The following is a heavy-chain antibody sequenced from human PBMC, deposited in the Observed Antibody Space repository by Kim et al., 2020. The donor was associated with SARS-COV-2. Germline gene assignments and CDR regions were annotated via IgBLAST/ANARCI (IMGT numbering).Heavy chain of an antibody. CDR3: ARPSYDILTGYLV. CDR1: GYSFTSYW. Sequence: GESLKISCKGSGYSFTSYWIGWVRQMPGKGLEWMGIIYPGDSDTRYSPSFQGQVTISADKSISTAYLQWSSLKDSDTAMYYCARPSYDILTGYLVWGQGTTVTVSS. V-gene: IGHV5-51*01. J-gene: IGHJ6*02. CDR2: IYPGDSDT. D-gene: IGHD3-9*01.